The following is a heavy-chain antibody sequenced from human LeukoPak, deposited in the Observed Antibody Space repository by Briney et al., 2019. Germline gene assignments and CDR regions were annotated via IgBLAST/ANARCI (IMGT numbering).Heavy chain of an antibody. J-gene: IGHJ4*02. CDR2: IYHSGST. Sequence: SETLSLTCTVSGYSISSGYYWGRIRQPPGKGLEWIGSIYHSGSTYYNPSLKSRVTISVDTSKNQFSLKLSSVTAADTAVYYCASSAIDYYDSSGYENPFDYWGQGTLVTVSS. CDR1: GYSISSGYY. V-gene: IGHV4-38-2*02. CDR3: ASSAIDYYDSSGYENPFDY. D-gene: IGHD3-22*01.